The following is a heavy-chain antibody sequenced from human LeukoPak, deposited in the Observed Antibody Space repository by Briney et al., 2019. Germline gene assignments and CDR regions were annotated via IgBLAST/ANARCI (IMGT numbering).Heavy chain of an antibody. Sequence: SETLSLTCSVSRYSISSGYYWAWIRQPPGKGLEWIGSIYHSGSAYYNASLKSRVTISVDTSKNQFSLELPSVTAADTAVYYCARAPLGMVYFDYWGQGTLVTVSS. J-gene: IGHJ4*02. D-gene: IGHD7-27*01. CDR2: IYHSGSA. CDR3: ARAPLGMVYFDY. CDR1: RYSISSGYY. V-gene: IGHV4-38-2*02.